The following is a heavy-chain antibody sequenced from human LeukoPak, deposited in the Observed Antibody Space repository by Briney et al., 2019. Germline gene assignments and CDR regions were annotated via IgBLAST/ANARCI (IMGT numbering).Heavy chain of an antibody. CDR3: GRSHYYDSSGNSYYYYAMDV. V-gene: IGHV3-74*01. CDR1: GFSFSSYW. J-gene: IGHJ6*02. CDR2: INSDGTSV. D-gene: IGHD3-22*01. Sequence: GGSLRLSCAASGFSFSSYWMHWVRQVPGKGLVWVSRINSDGTSVRYADSVKGRFTISRDNAKNTLYLQMNSLRAEDTGVYYCGRSHYYDSSGNSYYYYAMDVWGQGTTVTVSS.